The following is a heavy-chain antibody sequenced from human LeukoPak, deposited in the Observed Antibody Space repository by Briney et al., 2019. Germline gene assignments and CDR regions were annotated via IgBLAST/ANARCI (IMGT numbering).Heavy chain of an antibody. Sequence: GESLKISCKGSGXSFTSYWIGWVRQMPGKGLEWMGIIYPGDSDTRYSPSFQGQVTISADKSISTAYLQWSSLKASDTAMYYCARITMVRGVITGAFDIWGQGTMVTVSS. CDR2: IYPGDSDT. J-gene: IGHJ3*02. D-gene: IGHD3-10*01. CDR3: ARITMVRGVITGAFDI. V-gene: IGHV5-51*01. CDR1: GXSFTSYW.